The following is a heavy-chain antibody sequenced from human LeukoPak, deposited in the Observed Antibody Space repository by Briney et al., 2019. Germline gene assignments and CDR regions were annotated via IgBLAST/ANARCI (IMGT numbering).Heavy chain of an antibody. CDR1: GFTFSSYA. V-gene: IGHV3-30-3*01. CDR2: ISYDGSNK. D-gene: IGHD6-19*01. CDR3: ARTLSRIAVAGIIDY. Sequence: PGGSLRLSCAASGFTFSSYAMHWVRQAPGKGLEWVAVISYDGSNKYYADSVKGRFTISRDNSKNTLYLQMNSLRAEDTAVYYCARTLSRIAVAGIIDYWGQGTLVTVSS. J-gene: IGHJ4*02.